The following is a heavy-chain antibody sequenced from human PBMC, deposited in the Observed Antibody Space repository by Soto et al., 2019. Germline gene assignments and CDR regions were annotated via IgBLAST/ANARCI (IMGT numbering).Heavy chain of an antibody. Sequence: GGSLRLSCAASGFTFSSYAMHWVRQAPGKGLEWVAVISYDGSNKYYADSVKGRFTISRDNSKNTLYLQMNSLRAEDTAVYYCARGIAARPVAFDIWGHGTMVTVSS. CDR2: ISYDGSNK. D-gene: IGHD6-6*01. V-gene: IGHV3-30-3*01. CDR1: GFTFSSYA. CDR3: ARGIAARPVAFDI. J-gene: IGHJ3*02.